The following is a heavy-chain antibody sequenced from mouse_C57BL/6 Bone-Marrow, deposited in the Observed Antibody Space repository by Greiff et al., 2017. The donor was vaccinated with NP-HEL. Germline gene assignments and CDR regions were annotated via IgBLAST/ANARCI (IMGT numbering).Heavy chain of an antibody. D-gene: IGHD1-1*01. Sequence: QVQLKQPGAELVKPGASVKLSCKASGYTFTSYWMHWVKQRPGQGLEWIGMIHPNSGSTNYNEKFKSKATLTVDKSSSSAYMQLSSLTSEDSAVYYCARFYYYGSSYEGFAYWGQGTLVTVSA. CDR2: IHPNSGST. J-gene: IGHJ3*01. CDR1: GYTFTSYW. CDR3: ARFYYYGSSYEGFAY. V-gene: IGHV1-64*01.